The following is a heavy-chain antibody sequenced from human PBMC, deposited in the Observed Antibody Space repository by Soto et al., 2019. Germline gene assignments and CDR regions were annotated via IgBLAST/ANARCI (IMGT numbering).Heavy chain of an antibody. J-gene: IGHJ4*02. CDR2: IYYSGST. Sequence: KPSETLSLTCTVSGGSISIGGYYWSCIRQHPGKGLEWIGYIYYSGSTYYNPSLKSRVTISVDTSKNQFSLKLSSVTAADTAVYYCARDLSSGYYRYWGQGTLVTVSS. V-gene: IGHV4-31*03. D-gene: IGHD3-22*01. CDR1: GGSISIGGYY. CDR3: ARDLSSGYYRY.